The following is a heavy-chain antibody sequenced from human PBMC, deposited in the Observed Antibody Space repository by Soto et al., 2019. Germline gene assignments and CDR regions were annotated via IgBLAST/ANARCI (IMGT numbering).Heavy chain of an antibody. CDR2: INHSGST. J-gene: IGHJ4*02. D-gene: IGHD2-15*01. CDR1: GGSFSGYY. V-gene: IGHV4-34*01. Sequence: SETLSLTCAVYGGSFSGYYWSWIRQPPGKGLEWIGEINHSGSTNYNPSLKSRVTISVDTSKNQFSLKLSSVTAADTALYYCARRRDATSDIVVVVAASYFDYWGQGTLVTVSS. CDR3: ARRRDATSDIVVVVAASYFDY.